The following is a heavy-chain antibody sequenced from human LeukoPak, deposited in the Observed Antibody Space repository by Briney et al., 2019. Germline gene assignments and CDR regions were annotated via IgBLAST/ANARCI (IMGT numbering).Heavy chain of an antibody. Sequence: SETLSLTCTVSGGSISSYYWSWIRQPAGKGLEWIGRIYTSGSTNYNPSLKSRVTISVDTSKNQFSLKLSSVTAADTAVYYCARDRDRGGSGSYYPPGFDPWGQGTLVTVSS. J-gene: IGHJ5*02. CDR3: ARDRDRGGSGSYYPPGFDP. CDR2: IYTSGST. CDR1: GGSISSYY. D-gene: IGHD3-10*01. V-gene: IGHV4-4*07.